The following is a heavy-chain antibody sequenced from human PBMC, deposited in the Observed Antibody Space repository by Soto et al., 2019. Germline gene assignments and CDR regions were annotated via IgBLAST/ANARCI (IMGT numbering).Heavy chain of an antibody. CDR1: GFNFSRYV. CDR2: IWYDGCNK. V-gene: IGHV3-33*01. CDR3: ARDGQWLPRDGLRSSYYFDY. J-gene: IGHJ4*02. Sequence: QVQLVESGGGVVQPGRSLRLSCAASGFNFSRYVMHWVRQAPGKGLEWVAVIWYDGCNKYYADSVKGRFTISRDNSKNTLYLQMNSLRAEDTAVYYCARDGQWLPRDGLRSSYYFDYGGQGTLVTVSS. D-gene: IGHD6-19*01.